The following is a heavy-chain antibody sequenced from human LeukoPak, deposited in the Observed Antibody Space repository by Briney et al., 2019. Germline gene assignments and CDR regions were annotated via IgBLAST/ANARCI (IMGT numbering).Heavy chain of an antibody. J-gene: IGHJ4*02. CDR2: IYSGGST. D-gene: IGHD3-22*01. Sequence: GGSLRLSCAASGFTVSSNYMSWVRQAPGKGLEWVSVIYSGGSTYYADSVKGRFTISRDNSKNTLYLQMNSLRAEDTAVYSCAKDHYSDSSGYFHGFDYWGQGSLVTVSS. CDR1: GFTVSSNY. CDR3: AKDHYSDSSGYFHGFDY. V-gene: IGHV3-53*05.